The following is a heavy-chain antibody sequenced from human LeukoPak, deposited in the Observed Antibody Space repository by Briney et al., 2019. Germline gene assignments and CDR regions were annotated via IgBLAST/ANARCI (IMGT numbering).Heavy chain of an antibody. CDR3: AKDRGGLLWFGELEGYCFDY. J-gene: IGHJ4*02. CDR1: GFTFSSYG. V-gene: IGHV3-30*02. Sequence: PGGSLRLSCAASGFTFSSYGMHWVRQAPGKGLEWVAFIRYDGSNKYYADSVKGRFTISRDNSKNTLYLQMNSLRAEDTAVYYCAKDRGGLLWFGELEGYCFDYWGQGTLVTVSS. D-gene: IGHD3-10*01. CDR2: IRYDGSNK.